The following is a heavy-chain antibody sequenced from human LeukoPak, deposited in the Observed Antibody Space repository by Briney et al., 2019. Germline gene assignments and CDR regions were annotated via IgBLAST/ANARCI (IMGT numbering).Heavy chain of an antibody. CDR1: GGTFSSYA. D-gene: IGHD6-19*01. J-gene: IGHJ3*02. CDR2: IIPIFGTA. CDR3: ASPTIAVDAFDI. Sequence: SVKVSCKASGGTFSSYAISWVRQAPGQGREWMGRIIPIFGTANNAQKCQGRVTLTTDESTSTAYMELSSLRSEDTAVYYCASPTIAVDAFDIWGQGTMVTVSS. V-gene: IGHV1-69*05.